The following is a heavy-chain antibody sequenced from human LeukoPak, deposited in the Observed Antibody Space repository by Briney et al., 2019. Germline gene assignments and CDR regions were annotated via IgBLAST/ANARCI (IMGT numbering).Heavy chain of an antibody. CDR2: IYYTGTT. V-gene: IGHV4-39*01. Sequence: SETLSLTCTVSGGSISSRSYYWGWVRQPPGKGLEWIGSIYYTGTTYYNPSLKSQVTMSVDTSKNQFSLKLSSVTAADTAVYSCARSSKTYYFYDMDVWGQGTTVTVSS. J-gene: IGHJ6*02. CDR3: ARSSKTYYFYDMDV. CDR1: GGSISSRSYY.